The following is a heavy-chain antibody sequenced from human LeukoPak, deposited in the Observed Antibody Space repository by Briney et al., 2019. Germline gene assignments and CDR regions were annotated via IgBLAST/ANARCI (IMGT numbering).Heavy chain of an antibody. Sequence: GSLRLSCAASGFTFSSYAMHWVRQAPGKGLEWVAVISYDGSNKYYADSVKGRFTFSRDNSKNTVYLQMNSLRAENTAVYYCARSVVPLRDYFDYWGQGTLVTVSS. J-gene: IGHJ4*02. CDR2: ISYDGSNK. D-gene: IGHD2-2*01. CDR1: GFTFSSYA. V-gene: IGHV3-30-3*01. CDR3: ARSVVPLRDYFDY.